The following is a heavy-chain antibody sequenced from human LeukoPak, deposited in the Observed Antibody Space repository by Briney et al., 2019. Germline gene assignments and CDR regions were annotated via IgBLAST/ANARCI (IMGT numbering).Heavy chain of an antibody. V-gene: IGHV3-30*02. CDR1: GFTFSIYG. J-gene: IGHJ4*02. CDR3: AKDRRDSSSWLYYFDY. D-gene: IGHD6-13*01. CDR2: IRYEGSNK. Sequence: GGSLRLFCAASGFTFSIYGVHWVRQARGGGLGWVAFIRYEGSNKYYADSVEGRFTISRDNSKHTLYLQINSLRTAHTGVSYCAKDRRDSSSWLYYFDYWGKGTMVTVSS.